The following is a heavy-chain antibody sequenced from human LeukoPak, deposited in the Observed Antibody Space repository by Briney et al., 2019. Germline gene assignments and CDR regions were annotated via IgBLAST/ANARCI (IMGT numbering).Heavy chain of an antibody. J-gene: IGHJ4*02. V-gene: IGHV4-59*01. Sequence: SETLSLTCTVSGGSISSYYWSWIRQPPGKGLEWIGYIYYSGSTNYNPSLKSRVTISVDTSKSQFSLKLSSVTAADTAVYYCARESGGSGSYQYFDYWGQGTLVTVSS. D-gene: IGHD3-10*01. CDR1: GGSISSYY. CDR2: IYYSGST. CDR3: ARESGGSGSYQYFDY.